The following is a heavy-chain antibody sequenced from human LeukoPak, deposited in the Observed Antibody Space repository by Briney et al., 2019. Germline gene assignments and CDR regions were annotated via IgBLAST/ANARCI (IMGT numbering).Heavy chain of an antibody. J-gene: IGHJ4*02. CDR1: GFTFSNAW. CDR2: IKSKTDGGTT. V-gene: IGHV3-15*01. CDR3: TTDFVVVTADPAGY. Sequence: GGSLRLSCAASGFTFSNAWMSWVRQAPGKGLEWVGRIKSKTDGGTTDYAAPVKGRFTISRDDSKNTLYLQMNSLKTEDTAVYYCTTDFVVVTADPAGYWGQGTLVTISS. D-gene: IGHD2-21*02.